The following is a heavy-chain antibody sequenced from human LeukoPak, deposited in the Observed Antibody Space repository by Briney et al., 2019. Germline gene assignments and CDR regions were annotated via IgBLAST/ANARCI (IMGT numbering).Heavy chain of an antibody. CDR1: GFTFDDYA. CDR3: ANGPTSNGYFYYFDY. J-gene: IGHJ4*02. Sequence: PGRSLRLSCAASGFTFDDYAMHWVRQAPGKGLEWVSGISWNSGNIGYADSRFTISRDNAKNSLYLQMNSLRVEDTAVYYCANGPTSNGYFYYFDYWGQGTLVTVSS. V-gene: IGHV3-9*01. CDR2: ISWNSGNI. D-gene: IGHD3-22*01.